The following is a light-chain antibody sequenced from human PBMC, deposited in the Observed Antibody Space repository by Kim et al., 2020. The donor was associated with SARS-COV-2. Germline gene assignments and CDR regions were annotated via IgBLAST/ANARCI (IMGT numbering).Light chain of an antibody. J-gene: IGKJ2*01. CDR2: DAS. CDR1: QSVITF. CDR3: QQRTNWPPFT. Sequence: LPPWKTATLSCRASQSVITFLAWYQQKPVHAPRLLNYDASNRAPGIPASFSGSGSGTDFTLTISSLEPEDFAVYYCQQRTNWPPFTFGQGTKLEI. V-gene: IGKV3-11*01.